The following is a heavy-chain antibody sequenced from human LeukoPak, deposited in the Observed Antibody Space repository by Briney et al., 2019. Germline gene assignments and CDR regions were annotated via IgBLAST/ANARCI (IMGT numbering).Heavy chain of an antibody. D-gene: IGHD2-21*02. J-gene: IGHJ4*02. CDR1: GFTFSSYG. Sequence: GGSLRLSCAASGFTFSSYGMHWVRQVPGKGLEWVAVISYDGSKKNYAESVKGRFTISRDNSKNTLYLQMDSLRAEDTAVYYCAKLSYCGGDCYSALDYWGQGTLVTASS. V-gene: IGHV3-30*18. CDR3: AKLSYCGGDCYSALDY. CDR2: ISYDGSKK.